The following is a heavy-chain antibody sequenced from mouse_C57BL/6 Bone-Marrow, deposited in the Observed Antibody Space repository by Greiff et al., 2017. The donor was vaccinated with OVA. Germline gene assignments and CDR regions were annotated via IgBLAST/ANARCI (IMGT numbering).Heavy chain of an antibody. V-gene: IGHV3-6*01. CDR2: ISYDGSN. CDR3: ARVGLRSDY. CDR1: GYSITSGYY. Sequence: EVQLQQSGPGLVKPSQSLSLTCSVPGYSITSGYYWNWIRQFPGNKLEWMGYISYDGSNNYNPSLKNRIPITRDTSKNQFFLKLNSVTTEDTATYYCARVGLRSDYWGQGTTLTVSS. J-gene: IGHJ2*01. D-gene: IGHD2-4*01.